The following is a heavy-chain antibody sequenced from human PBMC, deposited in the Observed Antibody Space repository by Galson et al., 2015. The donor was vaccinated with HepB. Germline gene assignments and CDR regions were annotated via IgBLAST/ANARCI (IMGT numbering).Heavy chain of an antibody. V-gene: IGHV1-18*04. CDR2: ISAYNGDT. D-gene: IGHD2-15*01. J-gene: IGHJ4*02. CDR1: GYTFTSYG. Sequence: SVKVSCKASGYTFTSYGISWVRQAPGQGLEWVGWISAYNGDTNYGQKFQGRVIMTTDTSTSTAYMELRSLRSDDTAVYYCARERRYCSGGSCYSGGFDYWGQGTQVTVSS. CDR3: ARERRYCSGGSCYSGGFDY.